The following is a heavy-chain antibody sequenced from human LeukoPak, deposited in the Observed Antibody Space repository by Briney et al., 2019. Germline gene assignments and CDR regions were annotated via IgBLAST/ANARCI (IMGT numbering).Heavy chain of an antibody. V-gene: IGHV1-69*04. CDR3: ARGRVGATSAFDI. CDR1: GGTFISYA. CDR2: IITILGIA. Sequence: SVKVSCKASGGTFISYAISWVRQAPGQGLEWMGRIITILGIANYAQKFQGRVTITPDKSTSTAYMELSSLRSEDRAVYYCARGRVGATSAFDIWGQGTMVTVSS. J-gene: IGHJ3*02. D-gene: IGHD1-26*01.